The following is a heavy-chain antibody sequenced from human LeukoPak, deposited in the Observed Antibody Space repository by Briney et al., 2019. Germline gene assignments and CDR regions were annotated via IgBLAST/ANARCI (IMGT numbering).Heavy chain of an antibody. J-gene: IGHJ3*02. Sequence: GRSLRLSCAGSGFSLSNYAMHWVRQAPGKGLEWVAVISYDGNDKYHADSVKGRFTLYRENSRATLYLQMHSLRPEDTAVYHCARDQYYDSSGSDAFDIWGQGTMVTVSS. CDR1: GFSLSNYA. CDR2: ISYDGNDK. V-gene: IGHV3-30*14. D-gene: IGHD3-22*01. CDR3: ARDQYYDSSGSDAFDI.